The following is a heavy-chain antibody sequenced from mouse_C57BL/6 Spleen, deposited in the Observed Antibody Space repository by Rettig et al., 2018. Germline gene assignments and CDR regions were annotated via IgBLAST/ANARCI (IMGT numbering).Heavy chain of an antibody. V-gene: IGHV14-4*01. CDR3: TKPYAMDY. Sequence: LEWIGWIDLENGDTEYASKFQGKATITADTSSNTAYLQLSSLTYEDTAVYYCTKPYAMDYWGQGTSVTVSS. J-gene: IGHJ4*01. CDR2: IDLENGDT.